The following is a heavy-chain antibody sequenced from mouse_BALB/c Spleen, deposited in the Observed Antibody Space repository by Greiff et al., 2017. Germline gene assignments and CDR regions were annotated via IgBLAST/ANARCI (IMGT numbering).Heavy chain of an antibody. CDR1: GYTFTSYW. CDR3: TRSGNYVQYYAMDY. CDR2: IYPGNSDT. Sequence: VQLQQSGTVLARPGASVKMSCKASGYTFTSYWMHWVKQRPGQGLEWIGAIYPGNSDTSYNQKFKGKAKLTAVTSTSTAYMELSSLTNEDSAVYYCTRSGNYVQYYAMDYWGQGTSVTVSS. J-gene: IGHJ4*01. V-gene: IGHV1-5*01. D-gene: IGHD2-1*01.